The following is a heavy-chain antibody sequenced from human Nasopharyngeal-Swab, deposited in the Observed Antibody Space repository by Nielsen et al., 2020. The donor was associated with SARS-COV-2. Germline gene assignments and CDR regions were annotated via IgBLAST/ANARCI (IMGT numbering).Heavy chain of an antibody. V-gene: IGHV3-9*01. CDR2: ISWNSGSI. J-gene: IGHJ3*02. CDR1: GFTFDDYA. D-gene: IGHD3-10*01. CDR3: AKLGSLWFGELYDAFDI. Sequence: GGSLRLSCAASGFTFDDYAMHWVRQAPGKGLEWVSGISWNSGSIGYADSVKGRFTISRDNAKNSLYLQMNSLRAEDTALYYCAKLGSLWFGELYDAFDIWGQGTMVTVSS.